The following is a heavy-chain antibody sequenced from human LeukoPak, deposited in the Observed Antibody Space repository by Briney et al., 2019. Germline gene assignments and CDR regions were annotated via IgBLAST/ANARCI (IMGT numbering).Heavy chain of an antibody. V-gene: IGHV1-18*01. D-gene: IGHD2-21*02. CDR2: ISAYNDNT. CDR3: ARGGVVTAPPYYFDC. CDR1: GYTFTSYG. Sequence: ASVKVSCKASGYTFTSYGISWVRQAPGQGLEWMGWISAYNDNTNYAQKLQGRVAMTIDTSTSTAYMELRSLRSDDTAVYYCARGGVVTAPPYYFDCWGQGTLVTVSS. J-gene: IGHJ4*02.